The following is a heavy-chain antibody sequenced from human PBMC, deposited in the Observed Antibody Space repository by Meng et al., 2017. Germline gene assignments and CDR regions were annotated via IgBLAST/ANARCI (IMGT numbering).Heavy chain of an antibody. D-gene: IGHD1-14*01. V-gene: IGHV4-59*01. CDR3: ARARMTGYFDY. CDR2: IYYSGST. J-gene: IGHJ4*02. Sequence: GSLRLSCTVSGGSISSYYWSWIRQPPGKGLEWIGYIYYSGSTNYNPSLKSRVTISVDTSKNQFSLNLSSVTAADTAVYYCARARMTGYFDYWGQGTLVTVSS. CDR1: GGSISSYY.